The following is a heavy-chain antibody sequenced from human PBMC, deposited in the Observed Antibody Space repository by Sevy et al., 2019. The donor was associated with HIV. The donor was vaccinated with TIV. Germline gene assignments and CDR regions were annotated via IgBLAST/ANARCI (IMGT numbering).Heavy chain of an antibody. CDR1: GFTFSSYG. D-gene: IGHD3-22*01. J-gene: IGHJ4*02. V-gene: IGHV3-33*01. CDR3: AMNYYDSSGSSFFFDY. CDR2: IWYDGSNK. Sequence: GGSLRLSCAASGFTFSSYGMHWVRQAPGKGLEWVAVIWYDGSNKYYADSVKGRFTISRDNSKNTLYLQMNSLRAEDTAVYYCAMNYYDSSGSSFFFDYWGQGTLGTVSS.